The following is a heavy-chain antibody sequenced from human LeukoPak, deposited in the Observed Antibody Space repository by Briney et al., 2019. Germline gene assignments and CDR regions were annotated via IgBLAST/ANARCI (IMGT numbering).Heavy chain of an antibody. CDR2: INHSGST. Sequence: SETLSLTCAVSGGSFSGYYWSWIRQPPGKVLEWIGEINHSGSTNYNPSLKSRVTISVDTSKNQFSLKLSSVTAADTAVYYCARGLGYCSSTSCYYDYWGQGTLVTVSS. CDR1: GGSFSGYY. J-gene: IGHJ4*02. CDR3: ARGLGYCSSTSCYYDY. V-gene: IGHV4-34*01. D-gene: IGHD2-2*01.